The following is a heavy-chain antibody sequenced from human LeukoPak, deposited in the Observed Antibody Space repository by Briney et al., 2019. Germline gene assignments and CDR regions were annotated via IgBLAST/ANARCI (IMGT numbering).Heavy chain of an antibody. Sequence: GGSLRLSCAVSGFTLRNYAMSWVRQAPGKGLEWVSGGNSGSTHYADSVKGRFTISRDNSKNAVYLQMNSLRAEDTAVYYCAKGFDVSTSGRWFDPWGQGTLVTVSS. CDR1: GFTLRNYA. CDR3: AKGFDVSTSGRWFDP. CDR2: GNSGST. D-gene: IGHD3-10*01. V-gene: IGHV3-23*01. J-gene: IGHJ5*02.